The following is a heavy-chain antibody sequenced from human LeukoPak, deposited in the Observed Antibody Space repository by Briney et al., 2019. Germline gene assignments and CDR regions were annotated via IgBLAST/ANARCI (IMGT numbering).Heavy chain of an antibody. J-gene: IGHJ6*02. Sequence: GGSLRLSCAVSGFTFSRHWVSWVRQAPGKGLEWLANIKQDGSEKYYADSVEGRFTISRDNAKNSLYLQMNSLRAEDTAVYYCARSYYGSGTSYGMDVWGQGTTVTVSS. D-gene: IGHD3-10*01. CDR3: ARSYYGSGTSYGMDV. CDR2: IKQDGSEK. V-gene: IGHV3-7*01. CDR1: GFTFSRHW.